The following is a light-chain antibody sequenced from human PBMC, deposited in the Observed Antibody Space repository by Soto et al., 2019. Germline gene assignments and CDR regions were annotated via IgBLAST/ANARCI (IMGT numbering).Light chain of an antibody. CDR2: GAS. CDR1: QSVSID. Sequence: DIVLTQSPGTLSLSPGERATLSCRASQSVSIDLAWYQQKPGQAPRLLIHGASTRATGFPARFSGSGSGTDFTLTISSLQSEDFAVYYCQQYNNWPWTFGQGTKV. CDR3: QQYNNWPWT. J-gene: IGKJ1*01. V-gene: IGKV3-15*01.